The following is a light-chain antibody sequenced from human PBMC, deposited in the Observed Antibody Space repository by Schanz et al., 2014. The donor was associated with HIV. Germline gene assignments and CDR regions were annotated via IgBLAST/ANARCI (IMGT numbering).Light chain of an antibody. J-gene: IGLJ3*02. V-gene: IGLV2-14*02. CDR3: SSYSSSRTRV. CDR1: NSGVGSYNL. CDR2: EVS. Sequence: QSALTQPASVSGSPGQSITISCTGANSGVGSYNLASWYQQHPGKAPKLMIFEVSKRPSGISDRFSGSKSGNTASLTISGLQADDEADYYCSSYSSSRTRVFGGGTKLTVL.